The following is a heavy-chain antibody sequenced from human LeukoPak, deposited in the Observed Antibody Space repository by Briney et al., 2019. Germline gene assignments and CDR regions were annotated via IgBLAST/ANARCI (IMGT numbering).Heavy chain of an antibody. D-gene: IGHD6-6*01. CDR1: VYTFTGYY. Sequence: ASVKVSCKASVYTFTGYYMHWVRQAPVQGREWMGWINPNSGGTNYAQKFQGRVTMTRDTSISTAYTELSRLRSDDTAVYYCARVLCCGSSPDYWGQGTLVTVSS. J-gene: IGHJ4*02. CDR2: INPNSGGT. CDR3: ARVLCCGSSPDY. V-gene: IGHV1-2*02.